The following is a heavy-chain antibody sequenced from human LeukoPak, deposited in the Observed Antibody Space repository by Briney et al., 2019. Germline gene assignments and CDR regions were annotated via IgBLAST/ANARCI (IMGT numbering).Heavy chain of an antibody. Sequence: GGSLRLSCAASGLNFVTYAMNWVRQAPGKGLEWVSVISNSGETTHYADSVKGRFTISRDNSKNTLYLQMDSLRADDTAIYYCAKGSVVYYNFWSGSYSDYWGQGTLVTVSS. J-gene: IGHJ4*02. CDR1: GLNFVTYA. CDR2: ISNSGETT. V-gene: IGHV3-23*01. D-gene: IGHD3-3*01. CDR3: AKGSVVYYNFWSGSYSDY.